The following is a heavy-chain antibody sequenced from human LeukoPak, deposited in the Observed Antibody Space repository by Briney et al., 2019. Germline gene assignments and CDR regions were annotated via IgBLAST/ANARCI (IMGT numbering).Heavy chain of an antibody. D-gene: IGHD3-16*01. J-gene: IGHJ4*02. CDR3: ARDVVYASEIYSYGDC. Sequence: GGSLRLSCAASGFTVSTNYVSWVRQAPGKGLEWVSVIYRGGGTAYADSVKDRFTISRDNSRNTVYLQMNSLRAEDTAVYYCARDVVYASEIYSYGDCLGQGTLVTVSS. CDR1: GFTVSTNY. CDR2: IYRGGGT. V-gene: IGHV3-66*01.